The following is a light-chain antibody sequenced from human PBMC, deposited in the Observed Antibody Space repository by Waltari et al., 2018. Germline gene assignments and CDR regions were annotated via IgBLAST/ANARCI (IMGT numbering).Light chain of an antibody. J-gene: IGKJ4*01. CDR1: QSISSY. Sequence: DIQMTQSPSSLSASVGDRVTITCRASQSISSYLNWYQQKPGKAPKLLIYAASSLQSGGPSRFSGSGSGTDFTLTISSLQPEDCATYYCQQSYRTPPTFGGGTKVEIK. V-gene: IGKV1-39*01. CDR2: AAS. CDR3: QQSYRTPPT.